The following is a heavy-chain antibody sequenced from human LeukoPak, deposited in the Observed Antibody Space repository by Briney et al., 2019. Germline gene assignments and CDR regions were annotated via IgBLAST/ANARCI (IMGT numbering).Heavy chain of an antibody. CDR2: IIPIFGTA. J-gene: IGHJ4*02. CDR3: ATFSSSWYGIPDY. D-gene: IGHD6-13*01. Sequence: SVKVSCKASGGTFSSYAISWVRQAPGQGLEWMGGIIPIFGTANYAQKFQGRVTITADESTSTAYMELSSLRSEDTAVYYCATFSSSWYGIPDYWGQGTLVTVSS. CDR1: GGTFSSYA. V-gene: IGHV1-69*13.